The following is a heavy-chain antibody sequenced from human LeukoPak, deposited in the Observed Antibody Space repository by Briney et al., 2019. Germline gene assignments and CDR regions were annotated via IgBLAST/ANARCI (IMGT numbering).Heavy chain of an antibody. D-gene: IGHD3-10*02. CDR3: AELGITMIGGV. J-gene: IGHJ6*04. Sequence: GGSLRLSCAASGFTFSSYWMHWVRQAPGKGLVWVSRINTDGSSTSYADSVKGRFTISRDNAKNTLYLQMNSLRAEDTAVYYCAELGITMIGGVWGKGTTVTISS. CDR2: INTDGSST. V-gene: IGHV3-74*01. CDR1: GFTFSSYW.